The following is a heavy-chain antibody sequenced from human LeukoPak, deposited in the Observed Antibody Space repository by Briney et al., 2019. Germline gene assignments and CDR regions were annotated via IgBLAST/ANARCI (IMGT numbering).Heavy chain of an antibody. J-gene: IGHJ3*02. Sequence: GGSLRLSCAASGFTFSSYGMHWVRQAPGKGLEWVAFIRYDGSNKYYADSVKGRFTISRDNSKNTLYLQMNSLRAEDTAVYYRAKDSGYQPYSSSARGAFDIWGQGTMVTVSS. CDR2: IRYDGSNK. CDR1: GFTFSSYG. CDR3: AKDSGYQPYSSSARGAFDI. V-gene: IGHV3-30*02. D-gene: IGHD6-6*01.